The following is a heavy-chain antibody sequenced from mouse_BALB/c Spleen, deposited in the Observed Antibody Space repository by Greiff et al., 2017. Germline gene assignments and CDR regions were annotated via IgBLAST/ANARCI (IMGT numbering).Heavy chain of an antibody. J-gene: IGHJ2*01. V-gene: IGHV3-8*02. CDR3: ARLMIAGYYFDY. Sequence: EVKLVESGPSLVKPSQTLSLTCSVTGDSITSGYWNWIRKFPGNKLEYMGYISYSGSTYYNPSLKSRISITRDTSKNQYYLQLNSVTTEDTATYYCARLMIAGYYFDYWGQGTTLTVSS. CDR2: ISYSGST. CDR1: GDSITSGY. D-gene: IGHD2-4*01.